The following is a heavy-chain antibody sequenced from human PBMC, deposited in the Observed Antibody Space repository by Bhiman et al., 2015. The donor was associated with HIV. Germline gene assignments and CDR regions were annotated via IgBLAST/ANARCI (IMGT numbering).Heavy chain of an antibody. CDR1: GFTFSDHH. V-gene: IGHV3-11*01. CDR3: ARVRNELLRLWYFDY. J-gene: IGHJ4*02. Sequence: QVQLVESGGGLVKPGGSLRLSCAASGFTFSDHHMSWIRQAPGKGLEWVSYISSRGRNIYYADSVKGRFTISRDNAKNFLYLQMNSLRAEDTALYYCARVRNELLRLWYFDYWGQGTLVTVSS. D-gene: IGHD1-26*01. CDR2: ISSRGRNI.